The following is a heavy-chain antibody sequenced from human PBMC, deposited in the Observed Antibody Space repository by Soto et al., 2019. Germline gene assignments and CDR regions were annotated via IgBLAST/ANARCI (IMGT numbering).Heavy chain of an antibody. V-gene: IGHV3-23*01. Sequence: LXLSCPASGFTFSRYAVNWFRHAPVKVLEWVSAISGSGGSTYYADSVKGRFTISRDNSKNTLYLQMNSLRAEDTAVYYCAKKQTGYGGVEYYYYGMDVWGQGTTVTVSS. J-gene: IGHJ6*02. CDR1: GFTFSRYA. CDR2: ISGSGGST. CDR3: AKKQTGYGGVEYYYYGMDV. D-gene: IGHD3-10*01.